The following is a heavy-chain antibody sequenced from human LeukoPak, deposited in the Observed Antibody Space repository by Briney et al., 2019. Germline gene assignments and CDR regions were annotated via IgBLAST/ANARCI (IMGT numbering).Heavy chain of an antibody. CDR3: AKDYSSYSGSYFIH. D-gene: IGHD1-26*01. V-gene: IGHV3-33*06. Sequence: GGSLRLSRVASGFPFSNSGMHWVRQAPGKGLEWVAVIWFDGSKKYYGDSVKGRFTISRDNSKNTVYLQMDSLRAEDTAVYYCAKDYSSYSGSYFIHWGQGTLVTVSS. CDR2: IWFDGSKK. CDR1: GFPFSNSG. J-gene: IGHJ4*02.